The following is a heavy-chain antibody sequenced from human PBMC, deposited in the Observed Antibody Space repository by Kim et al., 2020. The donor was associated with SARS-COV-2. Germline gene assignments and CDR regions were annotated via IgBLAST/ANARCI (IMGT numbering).Heavy chain of an antibody. CDR1: GYSFTSYW. D-gene: IGHD3-10*01. CDR2: IDPSDSYT. Sequence: GESLKISCKGSGYSFTSYWISWVRQMPGKGLEWMGRIDPSDSYTNYSPSFQGHVTISADESISTAYLQWSSLKASDTAMYYCARPGDYYGSGSYRYYYYGMDVWGQGTTVTVSS. V-gene: IGHV5-10-1*01. J-gene: IGHJ6*02. CDR3: ARPGDYYGSGSYRYYYYGMDV.